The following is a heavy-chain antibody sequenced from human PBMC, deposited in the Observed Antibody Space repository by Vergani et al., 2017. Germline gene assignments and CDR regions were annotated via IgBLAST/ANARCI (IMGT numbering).Heavy chain of an antibody. CDR3: AEGGVXYDILTGYSRPAYYFDY. Sequence: QVQLVQSGAEVKKPGSSVKVSCKASGGTFSSYAISWVRQAPGQGLEWMGGIIPIFGTANYAQKFQGRVTITADESTSTAYLELSSLRSEDTAVYYCAEGGVXYDILTGYSRPAYYFDYWGQGTLVTVSS. CDR1: GGTFSSYA. D-gene: IGHD3-9*01. V-gene: IGHV1-69*01. J-gene: IGHJ4*02. CDR2: IIPIFGTA.